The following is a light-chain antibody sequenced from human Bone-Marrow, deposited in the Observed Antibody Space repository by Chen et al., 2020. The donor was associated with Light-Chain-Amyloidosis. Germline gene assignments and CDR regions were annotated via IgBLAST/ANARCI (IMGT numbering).Light chain of an antibody. Sequence: EIVLTQSPGTLSLSPGEGANLSCRASQTLSSNYLTWYQQKFGQAPRLLIYGSSSRATSIPDRFTGSGSGTDLTLTINRLEPEDFARYYCQQYGTSPLTFGGGTKVEIK. J-gene: IGKJ4*01. CDR3: QQYGTSPLT. CDR2: GSS. CDR1: QTLSSNY. V-gene: IGKV3-20*01.